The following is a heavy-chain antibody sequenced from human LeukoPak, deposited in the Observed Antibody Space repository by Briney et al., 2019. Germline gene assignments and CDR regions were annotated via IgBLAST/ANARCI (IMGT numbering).Heavy chain of an antibody. V-gene: IGHV4-59*12. CDR3: ARNGDDNGHYYHYYMDV. J-gene: IGHJ6*03. D-gene: IGHD3-16*01. CDR1: GGSITSYY. CDR2: ISYSGST. Sequence: PSETLSLTCAVSGGSITSYYWTWLRQPPGKGLEWIGYISYSGSTNYNPSLKSRVFISIDTSNNQLSLRLSSVTAADTAVYYCARNGDDNGHYYHYYMDVWGKGTTVTASS.